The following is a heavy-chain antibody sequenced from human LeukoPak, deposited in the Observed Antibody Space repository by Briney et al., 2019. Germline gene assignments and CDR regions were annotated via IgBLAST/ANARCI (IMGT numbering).Heavy chain of an antibody. CDR1: GGSISSYY. V-gene: IGHV4-59*08. J-gene: IGHJ4*01. D-gene: IGHD2-2*01. CDR2: IYYSGST. CDR3: ARRGYCSGTSCYSFDF. Sequence: SETRSLTCTVSGGSISSYYWSWIRQPPGKGLEWIGYIYYSGSTNYNPSLKSRVTISVDTSKNQFSLKLSSVTAADTAVYYCARRGYCSGTSCYSFDFWGHRTLVTVSS.